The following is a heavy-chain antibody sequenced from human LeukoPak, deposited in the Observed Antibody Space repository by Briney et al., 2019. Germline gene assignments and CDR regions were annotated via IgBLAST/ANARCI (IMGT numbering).Heavy chain of an antibody. CDR3: ARARAVRGVIGY. CDR1: GGSFSGYY. V-gene: IGHV4-34*01. J-gene: IGHJ4*02. D-gene: IGHD3-10*01. Sequence: SETLSLTCAVYGGSFSGYYWSWIRQPPGKGLEWIGENNHSGSTKYNPSLKSRVTISADTSKNQSSLKRSSVTAADTAVYYCARARAVRGVIGYWGQGTLVTVST. CDR2: NNHSGST.